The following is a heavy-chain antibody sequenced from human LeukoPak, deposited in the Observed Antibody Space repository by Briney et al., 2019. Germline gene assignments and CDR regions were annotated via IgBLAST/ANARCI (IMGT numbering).Heavy chain of an antibody. V-gene: IGHV1-69*13. CDR3: ARRAPHGQQLVRGYYYGMDV. J-gene: IGHJ6*02. CDR2: IIPIFGTA. Sequence: SVKVSRKASGGTFSSYAISWVRQAPGQGLEWMGGIIPIFGTANYAQKFQGRVTITADESTSTAYMELSSLRSEDTAVYYCARRAPHGQQLVRGYYYGMDVWGQGTTVTVSS. CDR1: GGTFSSYA. D-gene: IGHD6-13*01.